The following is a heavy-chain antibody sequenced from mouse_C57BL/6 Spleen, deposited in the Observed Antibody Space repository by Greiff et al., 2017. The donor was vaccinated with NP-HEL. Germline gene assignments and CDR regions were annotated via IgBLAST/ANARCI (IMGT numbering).Heavy chain of an antibody. Sequence: VQLKESGGGLVKPGGSLKLSCAASGFTFSDYGMHWVRQAPEKGLEWVAYISSGSSTIYYADTVKGRFTISRDNAKNTLFLQMTSLRSEDTAMYYCARTYYGNSYWYFDVWGTGTTVTVSS. CDR1: GFTFSDYG. V-gene: IGHV5-17*01. D-gene: IGHD2-10*01. J-gene: IGHJ1*03. CDR3: ARTYYGNSYWYFDV. CDR2: ISSGSSTI.